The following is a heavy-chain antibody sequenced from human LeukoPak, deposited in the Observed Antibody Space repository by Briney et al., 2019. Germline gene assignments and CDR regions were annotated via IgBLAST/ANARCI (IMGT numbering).Heavy chain of an antibody. CDR3: AKDQWRSLLAVAGTPYYYYGMDV. J-gene: IGHJ6*02. CDR1: GFTFSSYA. Sequence: QSGGSLRLSCAASGFTFSSYAMSWVRQAPGKGLEWVSAISGSGGSTYYADSVKGRFTISRDKSKNTLYLQMNSLRAEDTAVYYCAKDQWRSLLAVAGTPYYYYGMDVWGQGTTVTVSS. CDR2: ISGSGGST. D-gene: IGHD6-19*01. V-gene: IGHV3-23*01.